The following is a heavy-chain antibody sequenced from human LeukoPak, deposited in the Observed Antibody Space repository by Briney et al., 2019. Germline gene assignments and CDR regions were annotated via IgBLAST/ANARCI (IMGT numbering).Heavy chain of an antibody. V-gene: IGHV1-2*06. CDR3: ARFGVHDAFDI. Sequence: GASVKVSCKASGYTFTGYYMHWVRQAPGQGLGWMGRINPNSGGTNYAQKFQGRVTMTRDTSISTAYMELSRLRSDDTAMYYCARFGVHDAFDIWGQGTMVTVSS. J-gene: IGHJ3*02. D-gene: IGHD2-8*01. CDR1: GYTFTGYY. CDR2: INPNSGGT.